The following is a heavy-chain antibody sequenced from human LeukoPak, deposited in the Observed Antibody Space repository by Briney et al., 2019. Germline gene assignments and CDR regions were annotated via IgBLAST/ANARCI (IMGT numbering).Heavy chain of an antibody. J-gene: IGHJ5*02. CDR2: INHSGST. Sequence: SETLSLTCAVYGGSFSGYYWSWIRQPPGKGLEWIGEINHSGSTNYNPSLKNRVSISVDTSKNHFSLKLRSITTADTTVYYCCGVARIYYGSGSYSNNWFHPWGQGTLVRVSS. V-gene: IGHV4-34*01. CDR3: CGVARIYYGSGSYSNNWFHP. CDR1: GGSFSGYY. D-gene: IGHD3-10*01.